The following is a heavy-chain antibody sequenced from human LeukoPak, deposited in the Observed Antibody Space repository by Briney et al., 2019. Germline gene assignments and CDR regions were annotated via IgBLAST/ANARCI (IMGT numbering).Heavy chain of an antibody. V-gene: IGHV1-46*01. J-gene: IGHJ4*02. CDR1: GYTFTSYY. Sequence: ASVKVSCKASGYTFTSYYMHWVRQAPGQGLEWMGIINPSGGSTSYAQKFQGRVTMTRDTSTSTVYMELSSLRSEDTAVYYCARDLHDCSSTSCYAAQPDYWGQGTLVTVSS. CDR3: ARDLHDCSSTSCYAAQPDY. D-gene: IGHD2-2*01. CDR2: INPSGGST.